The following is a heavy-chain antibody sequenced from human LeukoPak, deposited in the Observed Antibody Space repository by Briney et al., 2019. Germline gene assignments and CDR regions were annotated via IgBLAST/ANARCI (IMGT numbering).Heavy chain of an antibody. J-gene: IGHJ6*02. CDR3: ARDRYYYDSSGYYGYYYYGMDV. CDR1: GGSISSDY. V-gene: IGHV4-59*12. D-gene: IGHD3-22*01. CDR2: IYYSGST. Sequence: SETLSLTCTVSGGSISSDYWSWIRQPPGKGLEWIGYIYYSGSTYYNPSLKSRVTISVDTSKNQFSLKLSSVTAADTAVYYCARDRYYYDSSGYYGYYYYGMDVWGQGTTVTVSS.